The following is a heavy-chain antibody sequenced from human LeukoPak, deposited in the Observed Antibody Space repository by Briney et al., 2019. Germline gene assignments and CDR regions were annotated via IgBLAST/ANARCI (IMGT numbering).Heavy chain of an antibody. V-gene: IGHV1-69*05. CDR1: DYTFSNYG. J-gene: IGHJ4*02. CDR2: IIPIFGTA. D-gene: IGHD3-22*01. CDR3: ARDYFETYYYDSSGPAQLDY. Sequence: SVKVSCKTSDYTFSNYGITWVRQAPGQGLEWMGGIIPIFGTANYAQKFQGRVTITTDESTSTAYMELSSLRSEDTAVYYCARDYFETYYYDSSGPAQLDYWGQGTLVTVSS.